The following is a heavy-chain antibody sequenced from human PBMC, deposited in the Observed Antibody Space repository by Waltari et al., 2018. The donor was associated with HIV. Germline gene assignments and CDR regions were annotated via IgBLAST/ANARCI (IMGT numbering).Heavy chain of an antibody. Sequence: QVHLVQSGTEVKKPGASVKVSCKASGYTFINSYLHWVRQAPGRGLEWMGRIDPGGGYTTYAQKFQGRVTMTRDTSTSTVYMELNSLRSDDTAVFYCARSQGYCRGGSCYSFDSWGQGTLVIVSS. J-gene: IGHJ4*02. CDR3: ARSQGYCRGGSCYSFDS. CDR1: GYTFINSY. D-gene: IGHD2-15*01. V-gene: IGHV1-46*01. CDR2: IDPGGGYT.